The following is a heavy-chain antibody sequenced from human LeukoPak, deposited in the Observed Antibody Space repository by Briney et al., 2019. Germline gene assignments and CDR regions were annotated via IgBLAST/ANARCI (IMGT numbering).Heavy chain of an antibody. V-gene: IGHV3-30*03. CDR1: GSSFSNYD. CDR2: ISDDGSKK. D-gene: IGHD2-21*01. CDR3: AREKLGLVVVKPYHMDV. Sequence: AGSLRLSCADSGSSFSNYDMHWVRQAPDKGLEWVALISDDGSKKYYADSAKGRFTISRDNSKNTLYLQMNSLRAEDTAVYHCAREKLGLVVVKPYHMDVWGKGTTVIVSS. J-gene: IGHJ6*03.